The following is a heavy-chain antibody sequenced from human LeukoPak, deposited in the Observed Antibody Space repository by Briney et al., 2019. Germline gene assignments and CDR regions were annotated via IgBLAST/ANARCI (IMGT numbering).Heavy chain of an antibody. CDR2: IRSRGDGSTT. V-gene: IGHV3-15*07. CDR1: VHTLSKVQ. CDR3: SQGTAQYFDY. D-gene: IGHD2-21*02. J-gene: IGHJ4*02. Sequence: PGGSLRLSCALSVHTLSKVQMNWVRDSPEEGVECVGRIRSRGDGSTTHFAAPVKCRYTISRADSNYTRKLQMNSPTSEDTAVYCYSQGTAQYFDYWGQETLVTVSS.